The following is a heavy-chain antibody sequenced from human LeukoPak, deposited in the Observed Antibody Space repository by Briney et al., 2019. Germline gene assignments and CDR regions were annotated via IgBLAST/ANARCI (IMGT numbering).Heavy chain of an antibody. J-gene: IGHJ4*02. CDR1: GFNFRTYA. CDR3: ARDQFEYQVRIIDY. D-gene: IGHD2-2*01. Sequence: GGSLRLSCAASGFNFRTYAMHWVRQAPGKGLKWVAIISYDGINKYYADSVKGRFTISRDNSKNTLYLQMNSLRAEGTAVYYCARDQFEYQVRIIDYWGQGTLVTVSS. V-gene: IGHV3-30*04. CDR2: ISYDGINK.